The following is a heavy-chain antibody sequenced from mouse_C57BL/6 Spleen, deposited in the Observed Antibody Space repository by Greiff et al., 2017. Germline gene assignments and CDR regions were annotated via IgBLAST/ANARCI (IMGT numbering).Heavy chain of an antibody. D-gene: IGHD3-2*02. CDR1: GYTFTCYW. J-gene: IGHJ2*01. Sequence: QVQLKQPGAELVKPGASVKLSCKASGYTFTCYWMHWVKQRPGRGLEWIGRIDPTSGGTKYNEKFKSKATLTVDKPSRTAYMQLSSLTSEDAAVYDCARQTAQAKGDDWGQGTTLTVSS. V-gene: IGHV1-72*01. CDR2: IDPTSGGT. CDR3: ARQTAQAKGDD.